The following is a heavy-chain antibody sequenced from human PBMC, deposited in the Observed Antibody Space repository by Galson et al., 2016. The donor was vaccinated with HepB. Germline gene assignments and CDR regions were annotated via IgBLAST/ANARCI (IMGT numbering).Heavy chain of an antibody. CDR3: ARWSSVGSGDAFDI. J-gene: IGHJ3*02. CDR2: INPSGGDI. CDR1: GYTFTFNY. Sequence: SVKVSCKASGYTFTFNYINWVRQAPGQGLEWMGIINPSGGDINYAQKFQGRVTMTRDTSTSTVYMELSSLRSEDTAVYYCARWSSVGSGDAFDIWGQGTMVTVSS. V-gene: IGHV1-46*01. D-gene: IGHD6-19*01.